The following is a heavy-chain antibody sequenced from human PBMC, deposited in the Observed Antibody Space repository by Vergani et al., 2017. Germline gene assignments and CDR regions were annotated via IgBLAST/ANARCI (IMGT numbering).Heavy chain of an antibody. CDR3: ARWGRQWLGRTYFDY. V-gene: IGHV4-34*01. CDR1: GGSFSGYY. Sequence: QVQLQQWGAGLLKPSETLSLTCAVYGGSFSGYYWSWIRQPPGKGLEWIGEINHSGSTNYNPSLKSRVTISVDTSKNQFSLKLSSVTAAVTAVYYCARWGRQWLGRTYFDYWGQGTLVTVSS. J-gene: IGHJ4*02. CDR2: INHSGST. D-gene: IGHD6-19*01.